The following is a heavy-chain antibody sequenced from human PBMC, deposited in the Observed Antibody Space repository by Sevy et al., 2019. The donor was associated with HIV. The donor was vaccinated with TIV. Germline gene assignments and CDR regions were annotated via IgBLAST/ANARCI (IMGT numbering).Heavy chain of an antibody. J-gene: IGHJ4*02. Sequence: GGSLRLSCAASGFSFSSYWMTRVRQAPGKGLEWVATMNQDGTEKDYVDSVKGRFTISRDNTKTSLFLQMNSLSAEDTAVYYCVREGLGGYSYSLDCWGQGTLVTVSS. CDR3: VREGLGGYSYSLDC. CDR2: MNQDGTEK. D-gene: IGHD5-18*01. V-gene: IGHV3-7*01. CDR1: GFSFSSYW.